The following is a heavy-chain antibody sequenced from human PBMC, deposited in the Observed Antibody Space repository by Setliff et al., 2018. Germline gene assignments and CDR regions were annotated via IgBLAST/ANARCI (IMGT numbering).Heavy chain of an antibody. Sequence: GGSLRLSCAASGFTFSSYWMSWVRQAPGKGLEWVANIKQDGSEKYVDSVKGRFTISRDNAKNSLYLQMNSLRSEDTAVYYCATGGYSGYDYVYWGQGTLVTVPQ. J-gene: IGHJ4*02. V-gene: IGHV3-7*03. D-gene: IGHD5-12*01. CDR2: IKQDGSEK. CDR1: GFTFSSYW. CDR3: ATGGYSGYDYVY.